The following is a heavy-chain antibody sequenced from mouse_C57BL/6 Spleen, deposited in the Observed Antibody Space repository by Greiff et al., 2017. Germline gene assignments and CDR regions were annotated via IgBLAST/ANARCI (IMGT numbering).Heavy chain of an antibody. Sequence: VQLQQSGPELVKPGASVKISCKASGYSFTSYYIHWVKQRPGQGLEWIGWIYPGSGNTKYNEKFKGKATLTADTSSSTAYMQLSSLTSEDSAVXYCARDYGSSSYYAMDYWGQGTSVTVSS. CDR3: ARDYGSSSYYAMDY. J-gene: IGHJ4*01. CDR1: GYSFTSYY. CDR2: IYPGSGNT. V-gene: IGHV1-66*01. D-gene: IGHD1-1*01.